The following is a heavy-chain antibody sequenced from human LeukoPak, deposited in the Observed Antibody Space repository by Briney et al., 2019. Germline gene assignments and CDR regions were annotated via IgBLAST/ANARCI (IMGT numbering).Heavy chain of an antibody. V-gene: IGHV3-74*01. CDR3: ARDSLLWFGELLQDYYYYMDV. CDR1: GFTFSSYW. CDR2: INSDGSST. Sequence: PGGSLRLPCAASGFTFSSYWMHWVRQAPGKGLVWVSRINSDGSSTSYADSVKGRFTISRDNAKNTLYLQMNSLRAEDTAVYYCARDSLLWFGELLQDYYYYMDVWGKGTTVTVSS. D-gene: IGHD3-10*01. J-gene: IGHJ6*03.